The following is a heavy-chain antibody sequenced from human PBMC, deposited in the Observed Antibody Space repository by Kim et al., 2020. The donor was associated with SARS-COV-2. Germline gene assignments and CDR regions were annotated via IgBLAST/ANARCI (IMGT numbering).Heavy chain of an antibody. CDR1: GFTFSSYA. J-gene: IGHJ4*02. CDR2: ISGSGGST. V-gene: IGHV3-23*01. Sequence: GGSLRLSCAASGFTFSSYAMSWVRQAPGKGLEWVSAISGSGGSTYYADSVKGRFTISRDNSKNTLYLQMNSLRAEDTAVYYCANKRAAINFDWPLGGGYFDYWGQGTLVTVSS. D-gene: IGHD3-9*01. CDR3: ANKRAAINFDWPLGGGYFDY.